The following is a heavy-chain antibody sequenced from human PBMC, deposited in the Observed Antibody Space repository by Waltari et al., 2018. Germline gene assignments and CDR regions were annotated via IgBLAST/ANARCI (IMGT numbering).Heavy chain of an antibody. D-gene: IGHD2-15*01. CDR1: GGSFSGYY. V-gene: IGHV4-34*01. CDR2: INHSGST. CDR3: ARGGCSGGSCYSPPDY. Sequence: QVQLQQWGAGLLKPSETLSLTCAVYGGSFSGYYWSWLRQPPGKGLEWIGEINHSGSTNYNPSLKSRVTISVDTSKNQFSLKLSSVTAADTAVYYCARGGCSGGSCYSPPDYWGQGTLVTVSS. J-gene: IGHJ4*02.